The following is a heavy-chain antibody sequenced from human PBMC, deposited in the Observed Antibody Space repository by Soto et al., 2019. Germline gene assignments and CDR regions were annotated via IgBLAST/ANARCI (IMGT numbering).Heavy chain of an antibody. CDR3: AKGTIVVEESYFDY. J-gene: IGHJ4*02. CDR2: ISGSGGST. CDR1: GFTLSSYA. Sequence: GGSLRLSCAASGFTLSSYAMSWVRQAPGKGLEWVSAISGSGGSTYYADSVKGRFTISRDNSKNTLYLQMNSLRAEDTAVYYCAKGTIVVEESYFDYWGQGTLVTVSS. V-gene: IGHV3-23*01. D-gene: IGHD2-2*01.